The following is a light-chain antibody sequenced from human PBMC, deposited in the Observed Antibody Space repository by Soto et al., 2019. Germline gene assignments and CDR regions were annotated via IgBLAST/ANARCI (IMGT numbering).Light chain of an antibody. Sequence: QSVLTQPPSASGTPGQRVTISCSGSSSNIGSNYVYWYQQLPGTAPKLLIYRNNQRPSGVPDRFSGSKSGTSAFLAISGLRSEDEADYYCAAWDDSLSGPAVFGGGTQLTVL. V-gene: IGLV1-47*01. CDR2: RNN. J-gene: IGLJ7*01. CDR3: AAWDDSLSGPAV. CDR1: SSNIGSNY.